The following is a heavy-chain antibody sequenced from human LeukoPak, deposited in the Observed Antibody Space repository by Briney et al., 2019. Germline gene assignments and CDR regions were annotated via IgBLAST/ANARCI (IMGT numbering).Heavy chain of an antibody. CDR1: GGSFSGYY. J-gene: IGHJ5*02. CDR3: ARHYGSGSYYNWFDP. CDR2: INHSGST. Sequence: SETLSLTCAVYGGSFSGYYWSWIRQPPGKGLEWIGEINHSGSTNYNPSLKSRVTISVDTSKNQFSLKLSSVTAADTAVYYCARHYGSGSYYNWFDPWGQGTLVTVSS. D-gene: IGHD3-10*01. V-gene: IGHV4-34*01.